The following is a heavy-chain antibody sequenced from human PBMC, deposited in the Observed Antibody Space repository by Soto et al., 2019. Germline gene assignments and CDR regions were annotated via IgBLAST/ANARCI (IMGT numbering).Heavy chain of an antibody. J-gene: IGHJ4*02. CDR1: GFTFSSYA. CDR3: AKDEQQLVSSADY. D-gene: IGHD6-13*01. Sequence: EVQLLESGGGLVQPGGSLRLSCAASGFTFSSYAMSWVRQAPGKGLEWVSAISGSGSSTYYADSVKGRFTISRDNSKNTLYLQMNSLRAEDTAVYYCAKDEQQLVSSADYWGQGTLVTVSS. V-gene: IGHV3-23*01. CDR2: ISGSGSST.